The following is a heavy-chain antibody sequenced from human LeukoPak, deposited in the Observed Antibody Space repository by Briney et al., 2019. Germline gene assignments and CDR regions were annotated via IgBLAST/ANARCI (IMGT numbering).Heavy chain of an antibody. CDR3: AKGRGTSWTFDY. D-gene: IGHD2-2*01. V-gene: IGHV3-30*02. J-gene: IGHJ4*02. CDR2: IRYDGSNK. CDR1: GFTFSSYG. Sequence: GGSLRLSCAASGFTFSSYGMHWVRQAPGKGLEWVAFIRYDGSNKYYADSVKGRFTISRDNSKNTLYLQVNSLRAEDTAVYYCAKGRGTSWTFDYWGQGTLVTVSS.